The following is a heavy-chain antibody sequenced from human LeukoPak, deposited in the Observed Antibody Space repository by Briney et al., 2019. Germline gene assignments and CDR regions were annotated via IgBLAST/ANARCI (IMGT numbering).Heavy chain of an antibody. D-gene: IGHD6-19*01. J-gene: IGHJ5*02. CDR1: GYTFYTYG. CDR2: ISPYSGHA. Sequence: GASVKVSCKASGYTFYTYGLSWVRQAPGQGLEWMGWISPYSGHANYAQKLQGRVTMTTDTSTSTAYMELRSLRSDDTAMYYCARDPGVYSSGSHAPGWFDPWGQGSLVTVSS. V-gene: IGHV1-18*04. CDR3: ARDPGVYSSGSHAPGWFDP.